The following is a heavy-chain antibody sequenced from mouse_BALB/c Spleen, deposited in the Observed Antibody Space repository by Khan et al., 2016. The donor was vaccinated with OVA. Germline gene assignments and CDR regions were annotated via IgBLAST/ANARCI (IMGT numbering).Heavy chain of an antibody. CDR1: GFSLTNYD. V-gene: IGHV2-9-2*01. D-gene: IGHD1-1*01. CDR3: VRRGTYYGCCSWYVNV. Sequence: VQLQESGPGLVAPSQSLSITCTVSGFSLTNYDISWMRQTPGKGLEWLGVIWTGGGTNYNSGFMSRLSITTDNSKSQVFLKMNSLQTDATAIYYCVRRGTYYGCCSWYVNVWGAGSTLTVSS. CDR2: IWTGGGT. J-gene: IGHJ1*01.